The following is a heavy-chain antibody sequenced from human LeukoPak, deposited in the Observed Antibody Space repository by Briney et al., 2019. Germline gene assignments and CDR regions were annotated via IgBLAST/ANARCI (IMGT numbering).Heavy chain of an antibody. CDR3: AREDIVATILYY. D-gene: IGHD5-12*01. J-gene: IGHJ4*02. CDR1: GYTFTGYY. V-gene: IGHV1-2*02. CDR2: INPNSGGT. Sequence: ASVKVSCKASGYTFTGYYMHWVRQAPGQGLEWMGWINPNSGGTNYAQKFQGRVTMTRDTSISTAYMELSRLRSDDTAVYYCAREDIVATILYYWGQGTLVTVSS.